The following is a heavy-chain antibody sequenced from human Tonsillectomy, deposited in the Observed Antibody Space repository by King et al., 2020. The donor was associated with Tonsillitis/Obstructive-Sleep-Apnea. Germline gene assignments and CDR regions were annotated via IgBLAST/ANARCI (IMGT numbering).Heavy chain of an antibody. D-gene: IGHD1-1*01. V-gene: IGHV4-34*01. J-gene: IGHJ6*03. CDR1: GGSFSGYY. CDR2: INHSGIT. CDR3: AGRITGTTNYYYMDV. Sequence: VQLQQWGAGLLKPSETLSLTCAVYGGSFSGYYWSWIRRPPGTGLEWIWEINHSGITNYNPSLKSRITVSVHVSKNQFSLRLSSVTAADTAVYYCAGRITGTTNYYYMDVWGKGTTVTVFS.